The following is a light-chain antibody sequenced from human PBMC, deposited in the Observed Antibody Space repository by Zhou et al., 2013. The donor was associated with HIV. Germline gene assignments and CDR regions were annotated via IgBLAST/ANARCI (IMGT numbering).Light chain of an antibody. J-gene: IGKJ1*01. V-gene: IGKV1-5*03. CDR1: QTISRW. CDR3: QQYNSYSET. CDR2: KAT. Sequence: DIQMTQSPSTLSASVGDVVTITCRASQTISRWVAWYQQKPGKVPKLLIYKATSLESGVPSRFSGSGSGTEFTLTISSLQPDDFATYYCQQYNSYSETFGQGTKVEIK.